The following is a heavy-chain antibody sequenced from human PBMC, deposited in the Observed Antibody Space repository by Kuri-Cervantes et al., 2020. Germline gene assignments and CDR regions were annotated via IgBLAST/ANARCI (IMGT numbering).Heavy chain of an antibody. CDR2: IYSGGST. CDR3: ARGGHSGYDFDY. CDR1: GFTVSSNY. Sequence: GGSLRLSCAASGFTVSSNYMSWVRQAPGKGLEWVSVIYSGGSTYYADSVKGRFTISRENAKNSLYLQMNSLRAGDTAVYHCARGGHSGYDFDYWGQGTLVTVSS. D-gene: IGHD5-12*01. V-gene: IGHV3-53*01. J-gene: IGHJ4*02.